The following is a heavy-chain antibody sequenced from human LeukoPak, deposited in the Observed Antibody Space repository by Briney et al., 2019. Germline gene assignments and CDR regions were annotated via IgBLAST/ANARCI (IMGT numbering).Heavy chain of an antibody. CDR2: IRNKANSYTT. CDR3: ARARYSANDYSDY. CDR1: GFTFSNYS. D-gene: IGHD1-26*01. Sequence: GGSLRLSCAASGFTFSNYSMNWVRQAPGKGLEWIGRIRNKANSYTTEYAASVKGRFTISRDDSKNSLYLQMSSLKTEDTALYYCARARYSANDYSDYWGQGTPVTVSS. J-gene: IGHJ4*02. V-gene: IGHV3-72*01.